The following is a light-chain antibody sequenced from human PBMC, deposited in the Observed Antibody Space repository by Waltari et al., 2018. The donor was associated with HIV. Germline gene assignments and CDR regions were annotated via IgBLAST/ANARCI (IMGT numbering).Light chain of an antibody. J-gene: IGLJ1*01. CDR1: SSNLRAAYH. CDR3: QSYDSSLRGYV. CDR2: GKN. V-gene: IGLV1-40*01. Sequence: QSVLTQPPSVSGAPGQRVTIPCTGSSSNLRAAYHVHWYQHLPGTAPKLLIYGKNNRPSGVPDRFSGSKSGTSASLAITGLQAEDEADYYCQSYDSSLRGYVFGTGTKVTVL.